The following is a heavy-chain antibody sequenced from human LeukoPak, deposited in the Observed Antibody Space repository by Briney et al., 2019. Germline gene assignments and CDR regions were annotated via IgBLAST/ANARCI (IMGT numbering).Heavy chain of an antibody. D-gene: IGHD5-12*01. CDR1: GGSISSYY. CDR3: ARVSGYDWESFYDY. V-gene: IGHV4-59*01. CDR2: IYYSGST. J-gene: IGHJ4*02. Sequence: SETLSLTCTVSGGSISSYYWSWIRQPPGKGLEWIGYIYYSGSTNYNPSLKSRVTISVDTSKNQFSLKLSSVSAADTAMYYCARVSGYDWESFYDYWGQGSLVTVSS.